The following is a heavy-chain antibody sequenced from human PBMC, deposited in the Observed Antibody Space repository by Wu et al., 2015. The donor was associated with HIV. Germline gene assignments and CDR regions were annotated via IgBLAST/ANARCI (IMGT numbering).Heavy chain of an antibody. V-gene: IGHV1-2*02. Sequence: QVLLVQSGAEVRKPGSSVKVSCKASGYTFTGYYLHWVRQAPGQGLEWMGWIDPNTGGTNYAQKFRGRVTMTRDTSISTAYMELSRLRSDDTAVYYCTSYYDSSGPWGLFDDWGQGTLVTVSS. CDR2: IDPNTGGT. J-gene: IGHJ4*02. CDR3: TSYYDSSGPWGLFDD. CDR1: GYTFTGYY. D-gene: IGHD3-22*01.